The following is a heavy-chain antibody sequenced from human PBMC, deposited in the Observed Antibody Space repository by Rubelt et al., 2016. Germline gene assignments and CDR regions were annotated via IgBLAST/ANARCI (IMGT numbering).Heavy chain of an antibody. CDR3: ARDPYGDRHHDY. D-gene: IGHD4-17*01. J-gene: IGHJ4*02. V-gene: IGHV1-18*01. CDR2: ISAYNGNT. Sequence: QVQLVQSGAEVKKPGASVKVSCKASGYTFTSYGISWVRQAPGQGPAWMGWISAYNGNTKYSQKFQGRVTITRDTSASTAYMELSSLRSEDTAVYYCARDPYGDRHHDYWGQGTLVTVSS. CDR1: GYTFTSYG.